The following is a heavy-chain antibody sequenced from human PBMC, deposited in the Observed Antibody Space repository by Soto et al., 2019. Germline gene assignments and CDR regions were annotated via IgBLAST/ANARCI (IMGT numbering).Heavy chain of an antibody. CDR3: ARGYSVYDASGYNRFDP. Sequence: QVQLVESGGGVVQPGRSLRLSCAASGFTFSSYGMHWVRQAPGKGLDWVAVIWYDGSNTYYADSVKGRFTISRDNSRNMLFLQMNRLRAEDTALDYCARGYSVYDASGYNRFDPWGQGTLVPVSS. J-gene: IGHJ5*02. CDR1: GFTFSSYG. CDR2: IWYDGSNT. D-gene: IGHD5-12*01. V-gene: IGHV3-33*01.